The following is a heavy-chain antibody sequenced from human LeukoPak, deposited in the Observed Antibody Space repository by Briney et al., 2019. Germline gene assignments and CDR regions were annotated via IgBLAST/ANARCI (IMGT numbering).Heavy chain of an antibody. J-gene: IGHJ4*02. V-gene: IGHV4-39*01. CDR3: ASLGSNDY. CDR2: IYYSGSTSYYSGST. D-gene: IGHD2-15*01. CDR1: GGSISSSNSY. Sequence: PSETLSLTCTVSGGSISSSNSYWGWIRQPPGKGLEWIGSIYYSGSTSYYSGSTYYNPSLKSRVTISVDTSKNQFSLKLSSVTAADTAVYYCASLGSNDYWGQGTLVTVSS.